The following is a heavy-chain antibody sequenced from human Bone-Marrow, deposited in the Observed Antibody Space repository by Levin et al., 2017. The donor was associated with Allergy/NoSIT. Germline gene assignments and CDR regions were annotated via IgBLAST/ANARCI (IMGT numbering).Heavy chain of an antibody. CDR1: GFSFRNYA. CDR3: TIRRDLYSYF. J-gene: IGHJ4*02. D-gene: IGHD2-21*01. Sequence: GESLKISCAASGFSFRNYAMSWVRQAPGEGLEWVSTIDSEGTGIFYADSVKGRFAISRDNSENTLYLQMSSLRAEDTALYYCTIRRDLYSYFWGQGTLVTVSS. CDR2: IDSEGTGI. V-gene: IGHV3-23*05.